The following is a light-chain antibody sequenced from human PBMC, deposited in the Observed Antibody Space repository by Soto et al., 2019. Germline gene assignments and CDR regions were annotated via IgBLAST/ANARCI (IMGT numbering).Light chain of an antibody. CDR3: QQYNSYSGWT. Sequence: DIQMTQSPSTLSASVGDRVTITCRASQSISSWLAWYQQKPGKAPKLLIYDASSLESGVPSRFSGSGSRTEFTLTISSLQPDDFATYYCQQYNSYSGWTFGQGTKVDIK. CDR2: DAS. V-gene: IGKV1-5*01. CDR1: QSISSW. J-gene: IGKJ1*01.